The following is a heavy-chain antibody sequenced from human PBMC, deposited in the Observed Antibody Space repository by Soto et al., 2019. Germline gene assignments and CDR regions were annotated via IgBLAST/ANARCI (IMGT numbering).Heavy chain of an antibody. Sequence: GGSLRLSCAASGFTFSSYAMHWVRQAPGKGLEWVAVISYDGSNKYYADSVKGRFTISRDNSKNTLYLQMNSLRAEDTAVYYCQRGGKQMVHYYYGMEVWGHGTTVTAP. V-gene: IGHV3-30-3*01. CDR3: QRGGKQMVHYYYGMEV. J-gene: IGHJ6*02. D-gene: IGHD6-13*01. CDR1: GFTFSSYA. CDR2: ISYDGSNK.